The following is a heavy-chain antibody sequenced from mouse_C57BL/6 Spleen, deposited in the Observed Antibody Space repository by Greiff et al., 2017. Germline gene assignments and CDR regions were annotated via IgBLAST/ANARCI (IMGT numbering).Heavy chain of an antibody. V-gene: IGHV1-19*01. CDR2: INPYNGGT. Sequence: VQLQQSGPVLVKPGASVKMSCKASGYTFTDYYMNWVKQSPGKSLEWIGVINPYNGGTSYNQKFKGKATLTVDKSSSTAYMELNSLTSEDSAVYYCARRTYYDYDWYFDVWGTGTTVTVSS. D-gene: IGHD2-4*01. CDR1: GYTFTDYY. CDR3: ARRTYYDYDWYFDV. J-gene: IGHJ1*03.